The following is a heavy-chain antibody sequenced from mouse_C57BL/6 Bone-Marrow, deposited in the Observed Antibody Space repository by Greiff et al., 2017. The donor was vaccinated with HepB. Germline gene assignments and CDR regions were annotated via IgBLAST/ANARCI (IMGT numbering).Heavy chain of an antibody. V-gene: IGHV5-17*01. Sequence: EVQGVESGGGLVKPGGSLKLSCAASGFTFSDYGMHWVRQAPEKGLEWVAYISSGSSTIYYADTVKGRFTISRDNAKNTLFLQMTSLRSEDTAMYYCAKGDYDAGFAYWGQGTLVTVSA. J-gene: IGHJ3*01. CDR2: ISSGSSTI. CDR1: GFTFSDYG. D-gene: IGHD2-4*01. CDR3: AKGDYDAGFAY.